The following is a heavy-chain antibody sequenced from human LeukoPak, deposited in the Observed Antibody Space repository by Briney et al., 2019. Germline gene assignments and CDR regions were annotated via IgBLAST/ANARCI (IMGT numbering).Heavy chain of an antibody. V-gene: IGHV3-74*01. D-gene: IGHD1-26*01. CDR1: GFTFSNYW. CDR2: INSDGSNT. Sequence: GGSLRLSCAASGFTFSNYWMHWVRQAPGKGLVWVSRINSDGSNTNYADSVKGRFTISRDNAKNTLYLQMNSLRAEDTAVYYCARDPYSGNYGNYYYYYMDVWGKGTTVTISS. CDR3: ARDPYSGNYGNYYYYYMDV. J-gene: IGHJ6*03.